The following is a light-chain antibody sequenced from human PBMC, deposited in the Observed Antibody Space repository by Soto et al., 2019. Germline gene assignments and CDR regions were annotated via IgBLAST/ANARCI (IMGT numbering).Light chain of an antibody. V-gene: IGLV2-14*01. J-gene: IGLJ2*01. CDR2: EVN. CDR3: CLYLSYYTHGV. Sequence: QSALTQPASVSGSPGQSITISCTGTSSDVGGYNYVSWYQQYPGKAPKLIISEVNNRPSGVSNRFSGSKSGNKASLTISGLQAEDEEEYYCCLYLSYYTHGVFGRGTKVTVL. CDR1: SSDVGGYNY.